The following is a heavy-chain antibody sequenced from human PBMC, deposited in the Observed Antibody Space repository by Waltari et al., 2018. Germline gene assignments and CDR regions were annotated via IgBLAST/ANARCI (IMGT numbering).Heavy chain of an antibody. J-gene: IGHJ4*02. CDR2: INHSGST. D-gene: IGHD3-9*01. Sequence: QVQLQQWGAGLLKPSETLSLTCAVYGGSFSGYYWSWIHQPPGKGLEWIGEINHSGSTNYNPSLKSRVTISVDTSKNQFSLKLSSVTAADTAVYYCARAPINYDILTGYYIGPFDYWGQGTLVTVSS. V-gene: IGHV4-34*01. CDR1: GGSFSGYY. CDR3: ARAPINYDILTGYYIGPFDY.